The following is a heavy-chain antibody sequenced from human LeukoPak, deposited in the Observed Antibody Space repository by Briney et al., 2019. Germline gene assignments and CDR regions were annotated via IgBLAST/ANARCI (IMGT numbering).Heavy chain of an antibody. CDR3: AKVGYSYGSGDY. D-gene: IGHD5-18*01. J-gene: IGHJ4*02. V-gene: IGHV3-23*01. CDR1: GFTFSSYG. CDR2: ISGSGGST. Sequence: GGSLRLSCAASGFTFSSYGMSWVRQAPGKGLEWVSAISGSGGSTYYADSVKGRFTISRDNSKNTLYLQMNSLRAEDTAVYYCAKVGYSYGSGDYWGQGTLVTVSS.